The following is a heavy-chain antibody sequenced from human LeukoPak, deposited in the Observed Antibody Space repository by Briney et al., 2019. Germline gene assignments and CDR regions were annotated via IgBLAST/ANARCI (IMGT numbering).Heavy chain of an antibody. CDR2: IKQDGSEK. CDR1: GFTFNNYW. V-gene: IGHV3-7*01. D-gene: IGHD3-22*01. Sequence: GGSLRLSRAASGFTFNNYWMTWVRQAPGKGLEWVANIKQDGSEKYYVDSVKGRFTISRDNAKRSLYLQMNSLRVDDTAVYYCASWGPYDSSGYYTWGRGTLVTVSS. J-gene: IGHJ5*02. CDR3: ASWGPYDSSGYYT.